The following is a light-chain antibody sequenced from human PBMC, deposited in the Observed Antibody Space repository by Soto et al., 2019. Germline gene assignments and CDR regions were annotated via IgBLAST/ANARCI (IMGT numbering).Light chain of an antibody. CDR1: QSLLHSNGYNY. CDR3: MQALQTPIT. CDR2: LGS. J-gene: IGKJ4*01. Sequence: DIVMTQSPLSLPVTPGEPASISCRSSQSLLHSNGYNYLDWYLQKPGQSPQLLIYLGSNRASWVPARFSGSGSATDFTLKISRVEAEDVGVYYCMQALQTPITFGGGTKVEIK. V-gene: IGKV2-28*01.